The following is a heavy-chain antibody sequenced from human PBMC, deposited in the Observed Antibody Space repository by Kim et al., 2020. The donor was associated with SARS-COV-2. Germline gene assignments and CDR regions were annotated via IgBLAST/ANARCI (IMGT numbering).Heavy chain of an antibody. Sequence: TYYNPSLKSRVTISVDTSKNQFSLKLSSVTAADTAVYYCARNQWLELIDYWGQGTLVTVSS. CDR3: ARNQWLELIDY. V-gene: IGHV4-39*01. CDR2: T. D-gene: IGHD6-19*01. J-gene: IGHJ4*02.